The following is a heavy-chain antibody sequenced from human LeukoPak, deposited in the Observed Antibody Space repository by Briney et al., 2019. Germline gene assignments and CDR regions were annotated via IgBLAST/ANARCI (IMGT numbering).Heavy chain of an antibody. V-gene: IGHV4-59*12. CDR2: IYYSGST. Sequence: KPSETLSLTCTVSGGSISSYYWSWIRQPPGKGLEWIGYIYYSGSTNYNPSLKSRVTISVDTSKNQFSLKLSSVTAADTAVYYCARDRGDGYRGWGQGTLVTVSS. CDR3: ARDRGDGYRG. J-gene: IGHJ4*02. D-gene: IGHD5-24*01. CDR1: GGSISSYY.